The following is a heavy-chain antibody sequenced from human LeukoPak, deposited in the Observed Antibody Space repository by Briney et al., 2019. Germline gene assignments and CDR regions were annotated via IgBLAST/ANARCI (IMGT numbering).Heavy chain of an antibody. Sequence: GGSLRLSCATSGFTFSSYAMSWVRQAPGKGLEWVSAISGSGGSTYYADSVKGRFTISRDNSKNTLYLQMNSLRAEDTAVYYCARVADSSSWYRPYYYYYYMDVWGKGTTVTVSS. J-gene: IGHJ6*03. V-gene: IGHV3-23*01. CDR2: ISGSGGST. CDR1: GFTFSSYA. CDR3: ARVADSSSWYRPYYYYYYMDV. D-gene: IGHD6-13*01.